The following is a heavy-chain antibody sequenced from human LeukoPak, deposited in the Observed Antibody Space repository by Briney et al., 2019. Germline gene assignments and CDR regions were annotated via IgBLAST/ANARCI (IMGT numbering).Heavy chain of an antibody. CDR3: AKDRMITFGGVIGLFDY. D-gene: IGHD3-16*02. J-gene: IGHJ4*02. V-gene: IGHV3-23*01. CDR2: ISGSGGST. Sequence: GGSLRLSCAASGFTFSSYAMSWVRQAPGKGLEWVSAISGSGGSTYYADSVKGRFTTSRDNSKNTLYLQMNSLRAEDTAVYYCAKDRMITFGGVIGLFDYWGQGTLVTVSS. CDR1: GFTFSSYA.